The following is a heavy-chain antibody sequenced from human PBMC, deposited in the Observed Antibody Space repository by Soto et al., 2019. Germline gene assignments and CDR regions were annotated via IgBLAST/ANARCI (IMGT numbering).Heavy chain of an antibody. CDR3: VKDGSSGWPYYYGLDV. J-gene: IGHJ6*02. Sequence: GGSLRLSCAASGFTFSSYSMHRVRQAPGKGLEWVAVISYDGSNKYYADSVKGRFTISRDNSKNTLYLQMSSLRAEDTAVYYCVKDGSSGWPYYYGLDVWGQGTTVPVSS. V-gene: IGHV3-30*18. D-gene: IGHD6-19*01. CDR1: GFTFSSYS. CDR2: ISYDGSNK.